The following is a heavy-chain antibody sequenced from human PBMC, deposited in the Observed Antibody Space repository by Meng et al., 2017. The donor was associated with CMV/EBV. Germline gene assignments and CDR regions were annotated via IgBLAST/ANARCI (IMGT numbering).Heavy chain of an antibody. Sequence: ASVKVSCKASGYTFTGYYMHWVRQAPGQGLEWMGWINPNSGGTNYAQKFQGRVTMTRDTSISTAYMELNSLRAEDTAVYYCAKVGAVAGSYESPFGYWGQGTLVTVSS. J-gene: IGHJ4*02. CDR3: AKVGAVAGSYESPFGY. CDR2: INPNSGGT. D-gene: IGHD1-26*01. V-gene: IGHV1-2*02. CDR1: GYTFTGYY.